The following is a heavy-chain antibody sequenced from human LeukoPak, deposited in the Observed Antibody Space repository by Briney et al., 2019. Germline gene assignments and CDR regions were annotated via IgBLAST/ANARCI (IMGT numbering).Heavy chain of an antibody. D-gene: IGHD2-2*01. Sequence: ASVKVSCKASGYTFTSYAMHWVRQAPGQRLEWMGWINAGNGNTKYSQKFQGRVTITRDTSASTAYMELSSLRSEDTAVYYCAREPSTSPNYFDYWGQGTLVTVSS. CDR2: INAGNGNT. J-gene: IGHJ4*02. V-gene: IGHV1-3*01. CDR1: GYTFTSYA. CDR3: AREPSTSPNYFDY.